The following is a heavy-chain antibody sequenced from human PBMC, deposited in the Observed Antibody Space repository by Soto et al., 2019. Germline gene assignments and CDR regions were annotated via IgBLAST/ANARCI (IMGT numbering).Heavy chain of an antibody. CDR2: ISFSSSYI. CDR1: GFTFSSYS. V-gene: IGHV3-21*01. CDR3: APVALNI. Sequence: EVQPVESGGGLVKPGGSLRLSCAASGFTFSSYSMNWVRQAPGKGLEWVSSISFSSSYIYYADSVKGRFTISRDNVKNSLSLQLNCLRADYTAVYYSAPVALNIWGQGTLVTVSS. J-gene: IGHJ4*02. D-gene: IGHD6-19*01.